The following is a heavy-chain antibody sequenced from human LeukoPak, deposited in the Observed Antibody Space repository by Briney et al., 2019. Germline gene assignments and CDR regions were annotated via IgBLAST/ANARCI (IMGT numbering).Heavy chain of an antibody. CDR1: GYTFTSYD. CDR2: MNPNSGNT. J-gene: IGHJ4*02. V-gene: IGHV1-8*01. Sequence: GASVKVSCKASGYTFTSYDINWVRQATGQGLGWMGWMNPNSGNTGYAQKFQGRVTMTRNTSISTAYMELSSLRSEDTAVYYCARWRVVVPGLDYWGQGTLVTVSS. D-gene: IGHD2-2*01. CDR3: ARWRVVVPGLDY.